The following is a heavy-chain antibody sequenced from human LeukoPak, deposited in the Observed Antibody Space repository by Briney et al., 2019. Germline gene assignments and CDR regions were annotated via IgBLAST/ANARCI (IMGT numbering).Heavy chain of an antibody. CDR1: GFIFSSSG. V-gene: IGHV3-30*02. J-gene: IGHJ4*02. CDR2: IWYDGSNK. D-gene: IGHD2-21*02. Sequence: GGSLRLSCAASGFIFSSSGMHWVRQAPGKGLEWVAVIWYDGSNKYYAESVKGRFTISRDNSKTTVYLQMNSLEIEDTAVYYCAKDLLGLTAPKAYFDFWGQGTLVTVSS. CDR3: AKDLLGLTAPKAYFDF.